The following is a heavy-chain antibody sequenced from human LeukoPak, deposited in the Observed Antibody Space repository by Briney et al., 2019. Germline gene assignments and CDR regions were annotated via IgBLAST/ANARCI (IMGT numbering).Heavy chain of an antibody. CDR1: GFTFSTYV. D-gene: IGHD3-3*02. CDR2: ISGSGAST. Sequence: PGGSLRLSCAASGFTFSTYVMNWVRQAPGKGLEWVSGISGSGASTYYADSVKGRFTISRDNANNSLYLQMHGLRAEDTALYYCARPASTFPLGYWGQGTLVTVSS. V-gene: IGHV3-23*01. CDR3: ARPASTFPLGY. J-gene: IGHJ4*02.